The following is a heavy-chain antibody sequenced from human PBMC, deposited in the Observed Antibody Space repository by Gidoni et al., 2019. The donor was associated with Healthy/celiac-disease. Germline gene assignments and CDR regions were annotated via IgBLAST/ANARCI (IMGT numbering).Heavy chain of an antibody. V-gene: IGHV1-24*01. CDR2: FDPEGSET. Sequence: QVQLVQSGAEVKKPGASVKVSCKVSGYTFTELSMHWVRQAPGKVHEWMGGFDPEGSETNYEQKFQGRVTMTENTSTDTDYMERSSRRSEDTAVYCWATRKHGALWFGADYWGQGTLVTVSS. D-gene: IGHD3-10*01. CDR1: GYTFTELS. J-gene: IGHJ4*02. CDR3: ATRKHGALWFGADY.